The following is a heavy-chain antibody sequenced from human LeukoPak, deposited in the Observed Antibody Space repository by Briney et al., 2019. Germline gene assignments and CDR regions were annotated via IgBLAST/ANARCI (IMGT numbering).Heavy chain of an antibody. Sequence: GGSLRLSCAASGFTFSSYSMNWVRHAPGKGLEWVSYISSSRSTIYYADSVKGRFTISRDNAKNSLYLQMNSLRGEDTAVYYCARLSIAAAFDYWGQGTLVTVSS. CDR3: ARLSIAAAFDY. CDR1: GFTFSSYS. D-gene: IGHD6-13*01. CDR2: ISSSRSTI. J-gene: IGHJ4*02. V-gene: IGHV3-48*04.